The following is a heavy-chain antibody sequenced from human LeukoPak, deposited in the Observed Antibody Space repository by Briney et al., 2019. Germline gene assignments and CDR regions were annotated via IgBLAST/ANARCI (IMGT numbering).Heavy chain of an antibody. J-gene: IGHJ4*02. CDR2: IYPGDSDT. Sequence: GESLKISCQVSGYIFTNYWIGWVRQMPGKGLESIGIIYPGDSDTTYSPSFQGQVTISVDKSISTVYLQWSSLKASDTAMYYRARQSRDGSKTRGYYFDYWGQGTLLTVSS. CDR3: ARQSRDGSKTRGYYFDY. D-gene: IGHD3-10*01. V-gene: IGHV5-51*01. CDR1: GYIFTNYW.